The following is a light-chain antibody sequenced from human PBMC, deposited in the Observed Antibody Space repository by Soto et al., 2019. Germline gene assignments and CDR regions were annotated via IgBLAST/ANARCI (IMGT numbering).Light chain of an antibody. J-gene: IGKJ4*01. CDR2: DAS. Sequence: EIVLTHSPATLSLSPGERPPLSCRAIRGVSSYLAWYQQKPAQAPRPLSYDASNRATGIPARFSGSGSGTDFTLTISSLEPEDFAVYYCQQRSNWPPGLTFGGGTKVEIK. CDR3: QQRSNWPPGLT. CDR1: RGVSSY. V-gene: IGKV3-11*01.